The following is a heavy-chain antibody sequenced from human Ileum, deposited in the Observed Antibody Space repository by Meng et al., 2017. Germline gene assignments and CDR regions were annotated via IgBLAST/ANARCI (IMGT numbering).Heavy chain of an antibody. CDR1: GRSISSSYW. CDR3: AHIFDS. CDR2: MNLGGSP. J-gene: IGHJ4*02. Sequence: QVQLQESGPGLVEPSGPPSLHCAVSGRSISSSYWWSWVRQPPGKGLEWIAEMNLGGSPNYNPSLKSRVTMSVDKSNDHLSLQLTSVTAADTAVYYCAHIFDSWGQGTLVTVSS. V-gene: IGHV4-4*02.